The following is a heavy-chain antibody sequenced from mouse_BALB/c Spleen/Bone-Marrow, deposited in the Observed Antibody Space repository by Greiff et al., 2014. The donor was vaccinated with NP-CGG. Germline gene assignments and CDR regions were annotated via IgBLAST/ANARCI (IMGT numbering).Heavy chain of an antibody. Sequence: EVQLQQSGGGLVKPGESLKFSCAASGITVSSYTMSWVRQTPEKRLEWVASITGGGTTYYPDSVKGRFTISRDNARNILYLQVSSLRSEDTAIYYCARHYGYVGAMDYWGQGTSVTVSS. D-gene: IGHD1-2*01. CDR1: GITVSSYT. V-gene: IGHV5-6-5*01. CDR2: ITGGGTT. CDR3: ARHYGYVGAMDY. J-gene: IGHJ4*01.